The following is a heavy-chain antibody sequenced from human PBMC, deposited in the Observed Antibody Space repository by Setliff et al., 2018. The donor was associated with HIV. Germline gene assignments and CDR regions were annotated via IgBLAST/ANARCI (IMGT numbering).Heavy chain of an antibody. J-gene: IGHJ3*02. CDR1: GGSISSSNW. CDR2: IYHSGST. Sequence: LRKTLSLTCAVSGGSISSSNWWSWVRQPPGKGLEWIGEIYHSGSTNYNPSLKSRVTISVDKSKNQFSLKLSSVTAADTAVYYCARDGLVRSPAGVDAFDIWGQGTMVTVSS. D-gene: IGHD6-13*01. CDR3: ARDGLVRSPAGVDAFDI. V-gene: IGHV4-4*03.